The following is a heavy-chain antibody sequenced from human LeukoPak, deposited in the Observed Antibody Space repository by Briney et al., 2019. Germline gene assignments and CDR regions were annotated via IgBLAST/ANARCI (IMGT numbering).Heavy chain of an antibody. CDR2: INHSGST. V-gene: IGHV4-34*01. Sequence: SETLSLTCAVYGGSFSGYYWSWIRQPPGKGLEWMGEINHSGSTNYNPSLKSRVTISVDTSKNQFSLKLSSVTAADTAVYYCARGHYYDSSGYYIDAFDIWGQGTMVTVSS. J-gene: IGHJ3*02. D-gene: IGHD3-22*01. CDR1: GGSFSGYY. CDR3: ARGHYYDSSGYYIDAFDI.